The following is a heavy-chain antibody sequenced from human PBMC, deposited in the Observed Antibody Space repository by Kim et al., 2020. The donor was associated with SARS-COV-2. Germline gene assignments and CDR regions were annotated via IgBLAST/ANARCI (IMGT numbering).Heavy chain of an antibody. CDR2: IWYDGSNK. Sequence: GGSLRLSCAASGFTFSSYGMHWVRQAPGKGLEWVAGIWYDGSNKYYADSVKGRFTISRDNSKNTLYLQMNSLRAEDTAVYYCARDDEDIWFGEPSFDYWGQGTLVTVSS. V-gene: IGHV3-33*01. J-gene: IGHJ4*02. CDR3: ARDDEDIWFGEPSFDY. CDR1: GFTFSSYG. D-gene: IGHD3-10*01.